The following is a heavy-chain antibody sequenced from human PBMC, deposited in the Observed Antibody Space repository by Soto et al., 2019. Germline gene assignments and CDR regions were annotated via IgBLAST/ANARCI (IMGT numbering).Heavy chain of an antibody. CDR1: GFTFNNYG. J-gene: IGHJ4*02. D-gene: IGHD6-25*01. Sequence: CLSLSCAASGFTFNNYGVDWVRQSPGKGLEWVSGITWNSNNSGYADSVKGRFTISRDNAKNSLYLQMNSLRPEDTAFYYCVKDIGAAAGPGFDSWGQGTLVTVSS. V-gene: IGHV3-9*01. CDR3: VKDIGAAAGPGFDS. CDR2: ITWNSNNS.